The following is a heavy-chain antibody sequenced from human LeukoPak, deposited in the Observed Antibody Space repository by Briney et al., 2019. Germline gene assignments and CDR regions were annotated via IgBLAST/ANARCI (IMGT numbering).Heavy chain of an antibody. V-gene: IGHV1-69*13. J-gene: IGHJ6*02. Sequence: SVKVSYKASGGTFSSYAISWVRQAPGQGLEWMGGIIPIFGTANYAQKFQGRVTIAADESTSTAYMELSSLRSEDTAVYYCARKNCSGTSCLQAYYYYGMDVWGQGTTVTVSS. CDR2: IIPIFGTA. D-gene: IGHD2-2*01. CDR3: ARKNCSGTSCLQAYYYYGMDV. CDR1: GGTFSSYA.